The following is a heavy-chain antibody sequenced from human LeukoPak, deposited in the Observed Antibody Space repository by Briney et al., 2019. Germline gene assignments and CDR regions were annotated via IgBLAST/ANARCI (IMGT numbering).Heavy chain of an antibody. CDR1: GDSVSSNSAA. CDR3: ARVRYCYGGSCYYGMDV. D-gene: IGHD2-15*01. CDR2: IYYRSNWFT. Sequence: QTLSLTCAISGDSVSSNSAAWNWIRQSPSRGLEWLGRIYYRSNWFTDYAVSVKSRITINSDTSKNQLSLQLKSVTPEDAAVYYCARVRYCYGGSCYYGMDVWGQGTTVTVSS. V-gene: IGHV6-1*01. J-gene: IGHJ6*02.